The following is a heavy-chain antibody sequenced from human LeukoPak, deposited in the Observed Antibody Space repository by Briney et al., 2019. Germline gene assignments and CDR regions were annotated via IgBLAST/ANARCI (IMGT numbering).Heavy chain of an antibody. CDR2: IYESGRT. V-gene: IGHV4-39*01. CDR1: GGSISSGYHY. Sequence: SETLSLTCTVSGGSISSGYHYRGWIRQPPGKGLEWIGSIYESGRTHYNPSLRSRITISVDTSKNQFSLELSSVTAADTAVYYCARGDSSSWSLFDYWGQGTLVTVSS. D-gene: IGHD6-13*01. CDR3: ARGDSSSWSLFDY. J-gene: IGHJ4*02.